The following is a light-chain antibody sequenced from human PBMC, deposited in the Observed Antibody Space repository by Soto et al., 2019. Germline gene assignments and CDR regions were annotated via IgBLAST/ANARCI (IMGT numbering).Light chain of an antibody. CDR2: GAS. Sequence: EIVLTQSPGTLSLSPGERATLSCRASQSVGSSYLAWYQQKPGQAPRLLMYGASSRATGIPDRFSGSGSGTDFTLIIRRLEPEDSAVYYCQQYGSSPYTFGQGTKLEIK. J-gene: IGKJ2*01. CDR3: QQYGSSPYT. CDR1: QSVGSSY. V-gene: IGKV3-20*01.